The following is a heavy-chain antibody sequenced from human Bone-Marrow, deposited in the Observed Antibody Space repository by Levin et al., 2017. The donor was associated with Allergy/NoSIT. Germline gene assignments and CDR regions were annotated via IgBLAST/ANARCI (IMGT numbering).Heavy chain of an antibody. Sequence: RAGGSLRLSCAASGFTFSNYWMAWVRQAPGKGLEWVANMKEDASEKHYVDSVKGRFTISRDNAKNSLYLQMNSLRVEDTALYYCGRSVLGIDSWGQGTLVTVSS. CDR2: MKEDASEK. J-gene: IGHJ4*02. CDR1: GFTFSNYW. V-gene: IGHV3-7*01. D-gene: IGHD2-21*01. CDR3: GRSVLGIDS.